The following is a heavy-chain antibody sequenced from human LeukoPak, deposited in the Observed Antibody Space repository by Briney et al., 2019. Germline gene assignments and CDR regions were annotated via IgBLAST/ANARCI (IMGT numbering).Heavy chain of an antibody. CDR1: GFTFSSYE. V-gene: IGHV3-48*03. Sequence: PGGSLRLSCAASGFTFSSYEMNWVRQAPGKGLEWVSYISSTGSTIYYADSVKGRFTISRDNAKNSLYLQMNSLRAEDTAVYYCARERSGWEYYFDYWGQGTLVTVSS. J-gene: IGHJ4*02. CDR3: ARERSGWEYYFDY. D-gene: IGHD6-19*01. CDR2: ISSTGSTI.